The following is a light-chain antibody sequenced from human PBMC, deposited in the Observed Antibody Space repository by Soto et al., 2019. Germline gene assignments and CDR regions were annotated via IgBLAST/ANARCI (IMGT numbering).Light chain of an antibody. CDR1: SRDVGGYYY. CDR3: SSYAGSNTLV. CDR2: EVS. J-gene: IGLJ1*01. Sequence: QSSLTQPPSASGSPGQSVTISCTGTSRDVGGYYYVSWYQQHPGKAPKFMIYEVSKRPSGVPDRFSGAKSGNTASLSVSGLQAEDEADYYCSSYAGSNTLVFGTGTKVTVL. V-gene: IGLV2-8*01.